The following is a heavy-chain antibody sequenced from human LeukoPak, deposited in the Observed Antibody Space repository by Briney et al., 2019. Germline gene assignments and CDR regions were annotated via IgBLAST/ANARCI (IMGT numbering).Heavy chain of an antibody. J-gene: IGHJ3*02. CDR2: IYYSGST. D-gene: IGHD5-24*01. V-gene: IGHV4-34*01. Sequence: SETLSLTCAVYGGSFSGYYWSWIRQPPGKGLEWIGSIYYSGSTYYNPSLKSRVTISVDTSKNQFSLKLSSVTAADTAVYYCARYKTPLSALDIWGQGTMVTVSS. CDR1: GGSFSGYY. CDR3: ARYKTPLSALDI.